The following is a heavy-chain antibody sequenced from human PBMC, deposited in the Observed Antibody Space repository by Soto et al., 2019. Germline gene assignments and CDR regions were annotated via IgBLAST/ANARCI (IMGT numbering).Heavy chain of an antibody. Sequence: QVHLVQSGAEVKKPGASVKVSCKASGYTFTNYGINWVRQAPGQGLEWMGWISVYNGDTNFAQKLQGRVTMTTDTSTSTVYMDLRSLRSDDTAVYYWATRDSSGYYWAAFDFWGQGTMVTVSS. CDR2: ISVYNGDT. V-gene: IGHV1-18*01. J-gene: IGHJ3*01. CDR1: GYTFTNYG. CDR3: ATRDSSGYYWAAFDF. D-gene: IGHD3-22*01.